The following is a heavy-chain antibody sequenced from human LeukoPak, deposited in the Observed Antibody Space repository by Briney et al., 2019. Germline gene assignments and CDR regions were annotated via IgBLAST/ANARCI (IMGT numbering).Heavy chain of an antibody. CDR3: ARGGNSSGWYYFDY. D-gene: IGHD6-19*01. V-gene: IGHV4-34*01. Sequence: SETLSLTCAVYGGSFSGYYWSWIRQPPGKGLEWIGEINHSGSTNYNPSLKSRVTISVDTSKNQFSLKLSSVTAADTAVYYCARGGNSSGWYYFDYWGQGTLVTVSS. J-gene: IGHJ4*02. CDR2: INHSGST. CDR1: GGSFSGYY.